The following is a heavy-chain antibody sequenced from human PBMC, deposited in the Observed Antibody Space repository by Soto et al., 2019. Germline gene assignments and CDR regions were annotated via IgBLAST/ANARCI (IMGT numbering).Heavy chain of an antibody. V-gene: IGHV3-23*01. CDR3: ADGGEWSFNFEY. Sequence: GGSLRLSCAASRFTFSSYPMSWVRQAPGKGLEWVSAISPSGDNTYSPDSVKGRFTISRDNSKNTLYLQMNNLRAEDTAVYYCADGGEWSFNFEYWGQGTQVTVSS. D-gene: IGHD3-3*01. CDR2: ISPSGDNT. CDR1: RFTFSSYP. J-gene: IGHJ4*02.